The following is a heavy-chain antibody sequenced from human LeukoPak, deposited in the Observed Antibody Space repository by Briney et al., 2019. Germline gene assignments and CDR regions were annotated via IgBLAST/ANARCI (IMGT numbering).Heavy chain of an antibody. CDR1: GGSISTYS. CDR3: ARDASSWHYFDS. CDR2: IYYSGSI. J-gene: IGHJ4*02. D-gene: IGHD6-13*01. V-gene: IGHV4-59*01. Sequence: SETLSLTCTVSGGSISTYSWSWIRQPPGKGLEWIGYIYYSGSINYNPSLKSRVGISVDMSKSQISLKLSSVTAADTAVYYCARDASSWHYFDSWGQGTLVTVSS.